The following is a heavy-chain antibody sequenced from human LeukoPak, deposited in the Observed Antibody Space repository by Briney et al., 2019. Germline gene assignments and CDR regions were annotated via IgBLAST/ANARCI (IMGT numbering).Heavy chain of an antibody. J-gene: IGHJ4*02. CDR1: GFTFTSFV. CDR2: ISGSGGST. V-gene: IGHV3-23*01. D-gene: IGHD6-13*01. Sequence: GGSLRLSCAASGFTFTSFVMTWVRQAPGKGLEWVAGISGSGGSTYYADSVKGRFTISRDNSKNTLYLQMNSLRAEDTAVYYCAKEGAAAALPYYFDYWGQGTLVTVSS. CDR3: AKEGAAAALPYYFDY.